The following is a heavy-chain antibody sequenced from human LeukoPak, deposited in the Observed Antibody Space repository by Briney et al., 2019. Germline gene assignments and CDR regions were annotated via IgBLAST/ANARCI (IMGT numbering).Heavy chain of an antibody. D-gene: IGHD3-16*02. CDR2: INHSGST. CDR1: GGSFSGYY. J-gene: IGHJ4*02. V-gene: IGHV4-34*01. Sequence: PSETLSLTCAVYGGSFSGYYWSWIRQPPGKGLEWIGEINHSGSTNYNPSLKSRVTISVDTSKNQFSLKLSSVTAADTAVCYCARRAYDYVWGSYRPRRYFDYWGQGTLVTVSS. CDR3: ARRAYDYVWGSYRPRRYFDY.